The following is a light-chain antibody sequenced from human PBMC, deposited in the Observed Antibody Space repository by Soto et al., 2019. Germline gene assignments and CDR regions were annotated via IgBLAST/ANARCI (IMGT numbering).Light chain of an antibody. CDR1: QSVSSSY. J-gene: IGKJ4*01. Sequence: EIVWTQSPGTLSLSPGERATLSCRASQSVSSSYLAWYQQQPGQAPRLLIYGASSRATGTPDRFSGSGSGTDFTLTISRREPEDFAVYYCQQYGSSPPLTFGGGTKVEIK. V-gene: IGKV3-20*01. CDR3: QQYGSSPPLT. CDR2: GAS.